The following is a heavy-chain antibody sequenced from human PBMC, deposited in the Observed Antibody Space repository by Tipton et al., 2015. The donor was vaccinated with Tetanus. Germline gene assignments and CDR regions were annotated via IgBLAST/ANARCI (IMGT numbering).Heavy chain of an antibody. CDR2: IYYSGST. Sequence: TLSLTCTVSGGSISSSSYYWGWIRQPPGKGLEWIGSIYYSGSTYYNPSLKSRVTISVDTSKNQFSLKLSSVTAADTAVYYCATVSLMPSYFDYWGQGTLVTVSS. D-gene: IGHD2-8*01. CDR1: GGSISSSSYY. J-gene: IGHJ4*02. V-gene: IGHV4-39*01. CDR3: ATVSLMPSYFDY.